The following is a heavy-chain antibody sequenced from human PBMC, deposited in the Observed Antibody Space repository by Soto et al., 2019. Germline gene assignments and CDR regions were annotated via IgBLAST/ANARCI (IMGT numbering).Heavy chain of an antibody. CDR3: ARGYDFYGLDV. Sequence: EVQLVESGGGLVQPGGSLRLSCAASGFTFSSYDMHWVRQVTGKGLEWVSGIGADGDTYYSVSVKGRFTISRENAKNSLYLQVNSLRAGDTAVYFCARGYDFYGLDVWGHGTTVTVSS. V-gene: IGHV3-13*01. J-gene: IGHJ6*02. D-gene: IGHD3-3*01. CDR1: GFTFSSYD. CDR2: IGADGDT.